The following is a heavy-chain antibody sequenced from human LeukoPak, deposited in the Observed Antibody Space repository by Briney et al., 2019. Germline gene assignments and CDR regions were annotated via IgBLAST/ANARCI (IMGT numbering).Heavy chain of an antibody. J-gene: IGHJ5*02. CDR3: AREAITIFPLNWFDP. V-gene: IGHV7-4-1*02. CDR1: GYTFTSYA. CDR2: INTNTGNP. D-gene: IGHD3-3*01. Sequence: ASVKVSCKASGYTFTSYAMNWVRQAPGQGLEWMGWINTNTGNPTYAQGFTGRFVFSLDTSVSTAYLQISSLKAEDTAVYYCAREAITIFPLNWFDPWGQGTLVTVSS.